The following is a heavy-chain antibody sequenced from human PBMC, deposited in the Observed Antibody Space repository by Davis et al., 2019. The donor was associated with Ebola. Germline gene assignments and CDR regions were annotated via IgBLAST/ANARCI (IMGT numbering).Heavy chain of an antibody. J-gene: IGHJ5*02. V-gene: IGHV4-59*01. D-gene: IGHD3/OR15-3a*01. Sequence: MPSETLSLTCTVSGASITTYFWNWVRQPPGKTLEWLGYISYNGVTGYNPSLKSRLTISTDTSKTQFSLSLNSVTAADTAVYYCARSYDFWSGYPLQSWGQGTLVTVSS. CDR1: GASITTYF. CDR3: ARSYDFWSGYPLQS. CDR2: ISYNGVT.